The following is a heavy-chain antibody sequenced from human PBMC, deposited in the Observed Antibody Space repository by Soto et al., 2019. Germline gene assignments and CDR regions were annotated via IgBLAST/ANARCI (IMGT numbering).Heavy chain of an antibody. CDR3: VIEKSVMYSGYDAFDV. D-gene: IGHD5-12*01. Sequence: GGSLRLSCAASGFAFNSYEMGWVRQAPGKGLEWVANIKSGGNTKFYVDSVKGRFTISRDNAKNSLYLDMNSLGAEDTAVYYYVIEKSVMYSGYDAFDVWGQGTMVTVSS. CDR2: IKSGGNTK. CDR1: GFAFNSYE. V-gene: IGHV3-48*03. J-gene: IGHJ3*01.